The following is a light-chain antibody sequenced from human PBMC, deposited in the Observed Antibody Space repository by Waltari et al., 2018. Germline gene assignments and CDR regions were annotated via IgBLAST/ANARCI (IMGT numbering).Light chain of an antibody. CDR2: ARS. CDR3: QQVNSYPFT. J-gene: IGKJ3*01. CDR1: QGISSY. V-gene: IGKV1-9*01. Sequence: IQLTQSPSSLSASVGDRVTIACRASQGISSYLAWYEQKPGKAPKLLTYARSPLLNWVPSRFCGSGFGTDFTLTISSLQPEDFATYYCQQVNSYPFTFGPGTTVDIK.